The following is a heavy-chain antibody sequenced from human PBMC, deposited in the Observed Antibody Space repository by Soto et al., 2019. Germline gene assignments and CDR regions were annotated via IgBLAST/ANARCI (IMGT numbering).Heavy chain of an antibody. CDR2: INPATGAA. J-gene: IGHJ3*02. CDR1: GYPVTAYY. D-gene: IGHD3-3*01. Sequence: QLHLVQSGAVVKKPGASVTVSCSASGYPVTAYYMHWVRQAPGRGLEWMGGINPATGAAKYTQTSQSRVTMTRDTSTSTVFMELSGLTSEDTAVFYCARGGGVGVAGSAAFDMWGQGTLVTVSS. V-gene: IGHV1-2*02. CDR3: ARGGGVGVAGSAAFDM.